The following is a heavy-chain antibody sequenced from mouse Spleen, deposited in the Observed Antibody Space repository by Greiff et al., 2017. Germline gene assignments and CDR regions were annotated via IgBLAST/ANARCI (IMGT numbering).Heavy chain of an antibody. CDR1: GFSLTSYG. CDR3: ASPGTTGYWYFDV. Sequence: VQLVESGPGLVQPSQSLSITCTVSGFSLTSYGVHWVRQSPGKGLEWLGVIWSGGSTDYNAAFISRLSISKDNSKSQVFFKMNSLQADDTAIYYCASPGTTGYWYFDVWGAGTTVTVSS. D-gene: IGHD2-14*01. J-gene: IGHJ1*01. V-gene: IGHV2-2*01. CDR2: IWSGGST.